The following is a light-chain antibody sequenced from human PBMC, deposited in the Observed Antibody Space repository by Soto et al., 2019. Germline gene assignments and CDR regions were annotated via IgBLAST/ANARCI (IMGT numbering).Light chain of an antibody. Sequence: DIQMTQSPSSLSASVGDRVTITCRASQSINKYLNWYQQKPGKAPKLLIYGASDLQSGVPSRFSGRGSGTDFTLTISSLLHEDFAIYFCQESHTSGTFGQGTKVEF. CDR3: QESHTSGT. CDR2: GAS. J-gene: IGKJ2*01. V-gene: IGKV1-39*01. CDR1: QSINKY.